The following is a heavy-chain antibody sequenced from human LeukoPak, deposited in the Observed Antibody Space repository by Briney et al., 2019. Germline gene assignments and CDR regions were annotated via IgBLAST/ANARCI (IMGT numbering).Heavy chain of an antibody. J-gene: IGHJ4*02. CDR1: GYTFTSYY. V-gene: IGHV1-46*01. CDR2: INPSGGST. CDR3: ARDRRGITTVTTAWDY. Sequence: ASVKVSCKASGYTFTSYYMHWVRQAPGQGLEWMGIINPSGGSTSYARKFQGRVTMTRDTSTSTVYMELSSLRSEDTAVYYCARDRRGITTVTTAWDYWGQGTLVTVSS. D-gene: IGHD4-17*01.